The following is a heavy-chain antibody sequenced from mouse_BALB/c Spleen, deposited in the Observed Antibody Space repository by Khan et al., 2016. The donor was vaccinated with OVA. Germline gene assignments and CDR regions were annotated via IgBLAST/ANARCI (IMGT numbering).Heavy chain of an antibody. CDR3: TNGNYGWFAY. D-gene: IGHD2-1*01. CDR1: GFTFSSFV. CDR2: ISSAATYT. Sequence: EVELVESGGGLVEPGGSLKLSCAASGFTFSSFVMSWVHQTPEKRLEWVATISSAATYTYYPDSIKGRFTISRDNAKNTLYLHMNSLRSDDTAMYYCTNGNYGWFAYWGLGTLVTVST. V-gene: IGHV5-9-1*01. J-gene: IGHJ3*01.